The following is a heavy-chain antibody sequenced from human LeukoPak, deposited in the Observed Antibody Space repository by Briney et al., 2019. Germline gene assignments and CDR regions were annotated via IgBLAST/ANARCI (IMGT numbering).Heavy chain of an antibody. Sequence: SETLSLTCTVSGGSNSGNYWSWIRQPPGKGLEWIGYIYYSGSTNYNPSLKSRVTISVDTSKNQFSLKLSSVTAADTAVYYCAARYCSSTSCHDYWGQGTLVTVSS. CDR1: GGSNSGNY. CDR3: AARYCSSTSCHDY. CDR2: IYYSGST. D-gene: IGHD2-2*01. V-gene: IGHV4-59*12. J-gene: IGHJ4*02.